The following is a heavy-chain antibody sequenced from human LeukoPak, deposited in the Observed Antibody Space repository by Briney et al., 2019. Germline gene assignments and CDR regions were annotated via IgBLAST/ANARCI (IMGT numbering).Heavy chain of an antibody. V-gene: IGHV4-59*01. CDR3: ARVLSSGWAGFDY. J-gene: IGHJ4*02. Sequence: SETLSLTCTVSGGSISNYYWTWIRQPPGKGLEWIAHIYYSGTTNYNPSLKSRVTTSVDTSKNQFSLKLSSVTAADTAVYYCARVLSSGWAGFDYWGQGALVTVSS. D-gene: IGHD6-19*01. CDR2: IYYSGTT. CDR1: GGSISNYY.